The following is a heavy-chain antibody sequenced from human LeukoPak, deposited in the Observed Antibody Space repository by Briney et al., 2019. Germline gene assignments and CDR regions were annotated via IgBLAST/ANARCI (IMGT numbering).Heavy chain of an antibody. D-gene: IGHD7-27*01. J-gene: IGHJ4*02. CDR3: ARGRLGASFDY. V-gene: IGHV1-2*02. CDR1: GYTFTGYY. CDR2: INPKSGDA. Sequence: ASVTVSCKASGYTFTGYYLHWVRLAPGQGLDWMGWINPKSGDANYAQKFQGRVTMTRDTSISTAYMELSRLRSDDTAVYYCARGRLGASFDYWGQGTLVTVSS.